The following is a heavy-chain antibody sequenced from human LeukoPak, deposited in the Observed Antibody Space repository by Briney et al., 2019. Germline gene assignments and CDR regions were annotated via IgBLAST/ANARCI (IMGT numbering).Heavy chain of an antibody. D-gene: IGHD4-17*01. CDR3: AKDKSVTTDFRYIDV. V-gene: IGHV3-43D*03. J-gene: IGHJ6*03. CDR1: GFTFDDYA. Sequence: PGGSLRLSCAASGFTFDDYAMHWVRQAPGKGLEWVSLITWDGGSTYYADSVKGRFTISRDNSKNSLYLQMNSLRAEDTALYYCAKDKSVTTDFRYIDVWGKGTTVTISS. CDR2: ITWDGGST.